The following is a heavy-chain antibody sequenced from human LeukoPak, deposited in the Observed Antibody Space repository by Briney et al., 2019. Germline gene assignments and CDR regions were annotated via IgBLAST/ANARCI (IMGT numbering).Heavy chain of an antibody. Sequence: ASVKVSCKASGYTFTGYYIHWVRQAPGQGLEWMGWINPHSGGTNYAKKFQGRVTMTRDPYISTAHIEPSRLRSDDTAVYYCARADILTGYYTFDYWGQGTLVTVSS. D-gene: IGHD3-9*01. CDR1: GYTFTGYY. J-gene: IGHJ4*02. CDR2: INPHSGGT. CDR3: ARADILTGYYTFDY. V-gene: IGHV1-2*02.